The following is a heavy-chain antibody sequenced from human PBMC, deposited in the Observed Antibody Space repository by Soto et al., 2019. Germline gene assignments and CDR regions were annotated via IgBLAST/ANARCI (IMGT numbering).Heavy chain of an antibody. Sequence: EVQLVQSGAEVKKPGESLQISCKGSGYSFTSYWIGWVRQMPGQGLEWMVIIYPGDSDTRYSPSFQGQVTISADKSISRDYLQWSSLKASDTAMYYCARPGAGCIGGSCPLWYWGQGTLVTVSS. CDR1: GYSFTSYW. CDR3: ARPGAGCIGGSCPLWY. CDR2: IYPGDSDT. D-gene: IGHD2-15*01. J-gene: IGHJ4*02. V-gene: IGHV5-51*03.